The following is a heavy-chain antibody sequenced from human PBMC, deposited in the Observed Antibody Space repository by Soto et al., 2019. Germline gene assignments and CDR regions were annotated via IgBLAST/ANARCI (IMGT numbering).Heavy chain of an antibody. J-gene: IGHJ5*02. CDR2: ISGSGDNT. D-gene: IGHD3-22*01. V-gene: IGHV3-23*01. CDR1: GFTFSSYV. Sequence: EVQLLESGGGLVQPGGSLRLSCAASGFTFSSYVMSWVRQAPGKGLEWVSGISGSGDNTYYADSVKGRFTISRDNSKNTLFLQMNSLRAEDTALYFCAKGMGDYYDSSGSWFDPWGQGTLVTVSS. CDR3: AKGMGDYYDSSGSWFDP.